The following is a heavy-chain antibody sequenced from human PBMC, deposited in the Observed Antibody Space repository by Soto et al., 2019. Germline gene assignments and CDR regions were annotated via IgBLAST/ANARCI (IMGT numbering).Heavy chain of an antibody. Sequence: PSETLSLTCTVSGGSISSYYWSWIRQPPGKGLEWIGYIYYSGSTNYNPSLKSRVTISVDTSKNQFSLKLSSVTAADTAVYYCARAPDCSGGSCYWDFDYWGQGTLVTVSS. CDR2: IYYSGST. D-gene: IGHD2-15*01. CDR1: GGSISSYY. V-gene: IGHV4-59*01. J-gene: IGHJ4*02. CDR3: ARAPDCSGGSCYWDFDY.